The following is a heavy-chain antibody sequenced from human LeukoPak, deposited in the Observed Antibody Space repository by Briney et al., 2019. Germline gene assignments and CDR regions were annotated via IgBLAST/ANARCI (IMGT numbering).Heavy chain of an antibody. Sequence: PSETLSLTCTVSGGSISSYYWSWIRQPPGKGLEWIAYISYSGSTNNNPSLRSRVTISLDTSRNHFSLELSSVTAADTAVYYCARQNSGYDLGPFAYWGQGTLVTVSS. J-gene: IGHJ4*02. V-gene: IGHV4-59*08. CDR2: ISYSGST. D-gene: IGHD5-12*01. CDR3: ARQNSGYDLGPFAY. CDR1: GGSISSYY.